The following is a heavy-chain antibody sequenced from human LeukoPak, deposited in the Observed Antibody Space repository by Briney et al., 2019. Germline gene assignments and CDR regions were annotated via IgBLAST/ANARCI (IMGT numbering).Heavy chain of an antibody. CDR2: IHYSGGST. V-gene: IGHV3-23*01. D-gene: IGHD5-18*01. Sequence: GGSLRLSCAASGFTFSNYAMSWVRQAPGKGLEWVSSIHYSGGSTYYADSVKGRFTISRDNSKNTLYLQMNSLRAEDTAVYYCAKSEYTFGFGLYWGQGTLVTVSS. CDR1: GFTFSNYA. J-gene: IGHJ4*02. CDR3: AKSEYTFGFGLY.